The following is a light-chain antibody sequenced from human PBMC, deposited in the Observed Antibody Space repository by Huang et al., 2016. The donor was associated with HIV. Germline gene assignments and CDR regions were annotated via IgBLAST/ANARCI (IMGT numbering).Light chain of an antibody. J-gene: IGKJ4*01. CDR1: LSVANR. CDR2: DTS. V-gene: IGKV3-15*01. Sequence: EIVLTQSPAVLSMSPGERATVTCRASLSVANRLAWYQQKPGRAPRLVIDDTSTRAGGVPARFSGSGSGTNFTLTINSLQSEDLAVYFCQHYNNWPLTFGGGTRVEIK. CDR3: QHYNNWPLT.